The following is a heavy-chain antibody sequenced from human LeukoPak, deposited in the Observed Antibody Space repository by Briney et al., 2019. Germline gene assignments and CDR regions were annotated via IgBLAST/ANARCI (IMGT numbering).Heavy chain of an antibody. CDR2: ISYDGSNK. D-gene: IGHD2-2*02. CDR1: GFTFSSYA. CDR3: ARTYCSSTSCYRRGFFDY. J-gene: IGHJ4*02. Sequence: GGSLRLSCAASGFTFSSYAMHWVRQAPGKGLEWVAVISYDGSNKYYADSVKGRFTISRDNSKNTLYLQMSSLRAEDTAVYYCARTYCSSTSCYRRGFFDYWGQGTLVTVSS. V-gene: IGHV3-30-3*01.